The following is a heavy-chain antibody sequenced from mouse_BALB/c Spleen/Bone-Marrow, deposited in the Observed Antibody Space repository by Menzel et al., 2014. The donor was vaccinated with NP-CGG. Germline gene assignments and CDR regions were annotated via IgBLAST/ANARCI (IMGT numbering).Heavy chain of an antibody. D-gene: IGHD3-1*01. CDR3: TTLARNNFDY. J-gene: IGHJ2*01. Sequence: EVQLQQSGAVLARPGAAVKMSCKASGYTFSNYWMHWVKQRPGQGLEWIGTIYPGKSDTTCNQKFKGKAKLTAVTSTSPAYMELSSLTNEDSAVYYCTTLARNNFDYWGQGTTLTVSS. V-gene: IGHV1-5*01. CDR2: IYPGKSDT. CDR1: GYTFSNYW.